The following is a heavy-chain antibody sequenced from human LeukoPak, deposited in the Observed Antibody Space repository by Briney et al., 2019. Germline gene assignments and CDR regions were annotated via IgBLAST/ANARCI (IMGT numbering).Heavy chain of an antibody. CDR3: AKEYTGYAYFDY. CDR1: GFTVSSNY. CDR2: IHSGGTT. J-gene: IGHJ4*02. D-gene: IGHD3-9*01. V-gene: IGHV3-53*01. Sequence: PGGSLRLSCAASGFTVSSNYMSWVRQAPGKGLEWVSVIHSGGTTYYADSVKGRFTVSRDSSKNTLFLQMNSLRADDTAVYYCAKEYTGYAYFDYWGQGTLVTVSS.